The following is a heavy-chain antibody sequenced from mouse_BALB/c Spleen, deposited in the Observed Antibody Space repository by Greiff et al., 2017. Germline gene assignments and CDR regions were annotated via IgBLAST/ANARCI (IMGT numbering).Heavy chain of an antibody. V-gene: IGHV3-2*02. Sequence: EVKLEESGPGLVKPSQSLSLTCSVTGYSITSGYYWNWIRQFPGNKLEWMGYISYSGSTSYNPSLKSRISITRDTSKNQFFLQLNSVTTEDTATYYCARSIYDGYYDAMDYWGQGTSVTVSS. CDR3: ARSIYDGYYDAMDY. CDR2: ISYSGST. D-gene: IGHD2-3*01. CDR1: GYSITSGYY. J-gene: IGHJ4*01.